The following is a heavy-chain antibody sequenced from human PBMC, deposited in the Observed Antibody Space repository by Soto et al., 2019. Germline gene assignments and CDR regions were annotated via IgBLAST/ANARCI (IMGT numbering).Heavy chain of an antibody. Sequence: SETLSLTCTVSGGSISSYYWSWIRQPPGKGLEWIGYIYYSGSTNYNPSLKSRVTISVDTSKNQFSLKLSSVTAADTAVYYCATQGWHAFDIWGQGTMVTVSS. CDR1: GGSISSYY. J-gene: IGHJ3*02. CDR2: IYYSGST. CDR3: ATQGWHAFDI. V-gene: IGHV4-59*08. D-gene: IGHD2-15*01.